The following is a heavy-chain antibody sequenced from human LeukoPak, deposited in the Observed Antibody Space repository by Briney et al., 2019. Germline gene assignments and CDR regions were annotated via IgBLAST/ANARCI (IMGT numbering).Heavy chain of an antibody. CDR1: GFSFSSYG. V-gene: IGHV3-30*18. Sequence: GSLRLSCAASGFSFSSYGMHWVRQAPGKGLEWVAVVSYDAYNKYYADSVKGRFTISRDNSKSTLYLQMNSLRAEDTAVYYCAKEGGASGDGSWVWGQGTTVTVSS. CDR3: AKEGGASGDGSWV. CDR2: VSYDAYNK. J-gene: IGHJ6*02. D-gene: IGHD5-12*01.